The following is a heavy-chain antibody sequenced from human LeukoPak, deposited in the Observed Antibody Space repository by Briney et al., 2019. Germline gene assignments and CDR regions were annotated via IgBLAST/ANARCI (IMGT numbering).Heavy chain of an antibody. CDR2: ISSSSSYI. D-gene: IGHD2-2*01. V-gene: IGHV3-21*01. J-gene: IGHJ4*02. CDR3: ARDNPDRYCSSTSCYQDY. CDR1: GFTFSGYS. Sequence: GGSLRLSCAASGFTFSGYSMNWVRQAPGKGLEWVSSISSSSSYIYYADSVKGRFTISRDNAKNSPYLQMNSLRAEDTAVYYCARDNPDRYCSSTSCYQDYWGQGTLVTVSS.